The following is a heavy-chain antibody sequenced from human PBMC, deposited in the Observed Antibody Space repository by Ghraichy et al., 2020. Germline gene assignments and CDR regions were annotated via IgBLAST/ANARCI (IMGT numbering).Heavy chain of an antibody. V-gene: IGHV3-33*01. J-gene: IGHJ4*02. CDR1: GFTFSNYG. CDR3: ARGSGYSYGYGDY. D-gene: IGHD5-18*01. Sequence: GSLRLSCAASGFTFSNYGIHWVRQTPGKGLEWVAVIWYDGSNKYYAESVKGRFTISRDDSKNTLYLEMNSLRAEDTAVYYCARGSGYSYGYGDYWGQGTLVTVSS. CDR2: IWYDGSNK.